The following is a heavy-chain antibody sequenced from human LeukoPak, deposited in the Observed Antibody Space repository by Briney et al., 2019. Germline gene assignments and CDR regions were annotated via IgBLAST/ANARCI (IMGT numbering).Heavy chain of an antibody. CDR2: IYTSGST. CDR1: GGSISSYY. D-gene: IGHD2/OR15-2a*01. CDR3: AGQHPRNTVDF. J-gene: IGHJ4*02. V-gene: IGHV4-4*07. Sequence: PSETLSLTCTVSGGSISSYYWSWIRQPAGKGLEWIGRIYTSGSTNYNPSLKSRVTISLDTSKNQFSLKLSSVTAADTAVYYCAGQHPRNTVDFWGQGTLVTVSS.